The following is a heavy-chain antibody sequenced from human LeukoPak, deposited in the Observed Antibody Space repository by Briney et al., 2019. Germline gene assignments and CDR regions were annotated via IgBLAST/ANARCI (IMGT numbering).Heavy chain of an antibody. CDR3: ARGYCSGGSCYSYYYYNYMDV. D-gene: IGHD2-15*01. J-gene: IGHJ6*03. Sequence: SETLSLTCAVSGGSISSGGYSWSWIRQPPGKGLEWIGYIYYSGSTYYNPSLKSRVTISVDTSKNQFSLKLSSMTAADTAVYYCARGYCSGGSCYSYYYYNYMDVWGKGTTVTVSS. CDR2: IYYSGST. CDR1: GGSISSGGYS. V-gene: IGHV4-30-4*07.